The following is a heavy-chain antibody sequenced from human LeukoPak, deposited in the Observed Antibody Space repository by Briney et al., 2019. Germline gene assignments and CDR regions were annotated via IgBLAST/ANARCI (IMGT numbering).Heavy chain of an antibody. J-gene: IGHJ5*02. V-gene: IGHV4-39*01. CDR3: ARGRPDGSGSYYKFDP. Sequence: SETLSLTCTVSAGSISSSSYYWGWIRQPPGKGLEWIGSIYYSGSTHYNPSLKSRVAISVNTSKKQFSLKLSSVTAADTAVYYCARGRPDGSGSYYKFDPWGQGTLVTVSS. D-gene: IGHD3-10*01. CDR2: IYYSGST. CDR1: AGSISSSSYY.